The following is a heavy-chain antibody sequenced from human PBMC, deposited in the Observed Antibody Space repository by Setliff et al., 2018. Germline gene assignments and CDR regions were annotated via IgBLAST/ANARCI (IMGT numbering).Heavy chain of an antibody. J-gene: IGHJ6*02. CDR1: GYTLTSYG. D-gene: IGHD3-3*01. CDR2: ISAYNGNT. Sequence: ASVKVSCKASGYTLTSYGISWVRQAPGQGLEWMGWISAYNGNTNYAQKLQGRVTMTTDTSTSTAYMELRSLRSDDTAVYYCASDGQGNYDFWSGSYYYYGMDVWGQGTTVTVSS. V-gene: IGHV1-18*01. CDR3: ASDGQGNYDFWSGSYYYYGMDV.